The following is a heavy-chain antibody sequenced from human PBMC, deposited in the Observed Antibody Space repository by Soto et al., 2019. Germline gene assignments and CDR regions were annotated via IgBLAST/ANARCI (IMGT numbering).Heavy chain of an antibody. D-gene: IGHD6-6*01. J-gene: IGHJ6*02. CDR1: GFTFSSYA. CDR3: ARDRIAARYNYYGMDV. CDR2: ISYDGSNK. Sequence: QVPLVESGGGVVQPGRSLRLSCAASGFTFSSYAMHWVRQAPGKGLEWVAVISYDGSNKYYADSVKGRFTISRDNSKNTLYLQMNSLRAEDTAVYYCARDRIAARYNYYGMDVWGQGTTVTVSS. V-gene: IGHV3-30-3*01.